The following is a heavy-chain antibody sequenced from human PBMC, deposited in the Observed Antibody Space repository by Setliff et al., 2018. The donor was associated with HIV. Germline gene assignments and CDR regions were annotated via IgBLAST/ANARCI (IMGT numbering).Heavy chain of an antibody. CDR3: TTDPAVD. V-gene: IGHV3-15*01. J-gene: IGHJ1*01. CDR2: TRSVSDGGRT. D-gene: IGHD2-2*01. Sequence: WVRQPPGKGLEWIGRTRSVSDGGRTDYAAPVKGRFTISRDDSKNTLYLQMNSLKIEDTAVYYCTTDPAVDWGQGTLVTVSS.